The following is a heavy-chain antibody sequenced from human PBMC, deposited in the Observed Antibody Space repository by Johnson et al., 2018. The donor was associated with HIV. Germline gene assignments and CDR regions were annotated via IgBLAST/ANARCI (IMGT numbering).Heavy chain of an antibody. CDR3: ARERDTDMAGDAFDI. Sequence: VQLVEPGGGVERPGGSLRLSCVASGFTVSRNYMSWVRQAPGKGLEWVSVIYSGGSTYYADSVKGRFTISRDNSKNTLYLQMNSLRAEDTAVYYCARERDTDMAGDAFDIWGQGTMVTVSS. CDR2: IYSGGST. CDR1: GFTVSRNY. V-gene: IGHV3-66*01. D-gene: IGHD5-18*01. J-gene: IGHJ3*02.